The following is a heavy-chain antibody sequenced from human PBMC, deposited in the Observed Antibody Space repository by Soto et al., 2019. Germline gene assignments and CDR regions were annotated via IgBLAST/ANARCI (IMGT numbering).Heavy chain of an antibody. D-gene: IGHD3-10*01. V-gene: IGHV1-46*01. Sequence: ASVKVSCKASGYTFTSYYMHWVRQAPGQGLECMGIINPSGGSTSYAQKFQGRVTMTRDTSTSTVYMELSSLRSEDTAVYYCARDEGCYGSGSPGPFHYYYGMDVWGQGTTVTVSS. J-gene: IGHJ6*02. CDR2: INPSGGST. CDR3: ARDEGCYGSGSPGPFHYYYGMDV. CDR1: GYTFTSYY.